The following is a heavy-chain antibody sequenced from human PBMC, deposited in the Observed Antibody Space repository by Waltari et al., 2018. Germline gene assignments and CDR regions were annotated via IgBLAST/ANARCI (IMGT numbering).Heavy chain of an antibody. D-gene: IGHD3-10*01. V-gene: IGHV4-34*01. J-gene: IGHJ5*02. Sequence: QVQLQQWGAGLVKPSETLSLTCAVYGGSFSGYYWSWIRQPPGKGLEWIGEINHSGSTNDPPALTSRVTISVATAQNQSSLRLSSVTAAETAVYYCARDRWFGELSRWFAPWGQGTLVTVSS. CDR3: ARDRWFGELSRWFAP. CDR2: INHSGST. CDR1: GGSFSGYY.